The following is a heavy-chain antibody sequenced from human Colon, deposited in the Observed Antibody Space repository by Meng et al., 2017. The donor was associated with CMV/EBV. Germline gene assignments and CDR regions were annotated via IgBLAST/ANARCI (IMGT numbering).Heavy chain of an antibody. Sequence: GESLKISCAASGFTVTNHFMTWVRQAPGKGLEWVSVSYNDGSTYYADSVKGRFTLSRDTSKNMLYLRMNSLRPDDSAVYYCASTGCNNTNCPEDFYYYYGLAVWGQGTTVTVSS. CDR3: ASTGCNNTNCPEDFYYYYGLAV. V-gene: IGHV3-53*01. J-gene: IGHJ6*02. CDR2: SYNDGST. CDR1: GFTVTNHF. D-gene: IGHD2-2*01.